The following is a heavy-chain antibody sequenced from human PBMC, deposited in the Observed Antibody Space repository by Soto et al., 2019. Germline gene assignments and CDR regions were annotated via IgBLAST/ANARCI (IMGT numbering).Heavy chain of an antibody. CDR2: ISYDGSNK. J-gene: IGHJ4*02. Sequence: QVQLVESGGGVVQPGRSLRLSCAASGFTFSSYAMHWVRQAPGKGLEWVAVISYDGSNKYYADSVKGRFTISRDNSKNTLYLQMNSLRAEDTAVYYCARDPWIAHNLDFDYWGQGTLVTVSS. CDR3: ARDPWIAHNLDFDY. CDR1: GFTFSSYA. V-gene: IGHV3-30-3*01. D-gene: IGHD2-21*01.